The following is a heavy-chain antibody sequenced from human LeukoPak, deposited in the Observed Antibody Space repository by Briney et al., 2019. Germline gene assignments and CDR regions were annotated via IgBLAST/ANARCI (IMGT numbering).Heavy chain of an antibody. V-gene: IGHV4-38-2*02. CDR3: ARHQYGYNWDHDAFGI. CDR1: GYSISSGYY. J-gene: IGHJ3*02. Sequence: SETLSLTRTVSGYSISSGYYWGWIRQPPGKGLEWIGSIDHSGSTYYNPSLKSRVTISVDTSKNQFSLKLSSVTAADTAVYYCARHQYGYNWDHDAFGIWGQGTMVTVSS. CDR2: IDHSGST. D-gene: IGHD5-24*01.